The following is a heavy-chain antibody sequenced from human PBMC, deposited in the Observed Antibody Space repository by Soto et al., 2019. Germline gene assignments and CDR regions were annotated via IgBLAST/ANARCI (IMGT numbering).Heavy chain of an antibody. J-gene: IGHJ4*02. D-gene: IGHD6-13*01. CDR2: IIPIFGTA. Sequence: QVQLVQSGAEVKKPGSSVKVSCKASGGTFSSYAISWVRQAPGQGLEWMGGIIPIFGTANYAQKFQGRVTITADEATSTAYMELSSLRSEDTAVYYCARLAVSAACKPFDYWGQGTLVTVSS. V-gene: IGHV1-69*01. CDR3: ARLAVSAACKPFDY. CDR1: GGTFSSYA.